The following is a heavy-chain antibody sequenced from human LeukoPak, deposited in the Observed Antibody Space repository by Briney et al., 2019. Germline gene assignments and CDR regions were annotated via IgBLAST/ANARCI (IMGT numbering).Heavy chain of an antibody. Sequence: GCPRPSLAASGFPLRGSSMNLGPPAPGEGVGGVSSISSSSSYIYYANSAEGRFTLSRDNSQNTLYLLMNSLRAEDTAVYYCAREAXXTVHDYWGQGTLVTVSS. CDR3: AREAXXTVHDY. CDR2: ISSSSSYI. CDR1: GFPLRGSS. D-gene: IGHD4-11*01. V-gene: IGHV3-21*01. J-gene: IGHJ4*02.